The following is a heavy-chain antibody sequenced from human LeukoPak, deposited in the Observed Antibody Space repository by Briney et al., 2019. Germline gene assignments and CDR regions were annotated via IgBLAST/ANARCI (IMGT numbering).Heavy chain of an antibody. CDR3: ARERTYSSAWSPLDYFDY. J-gene: IGHJ4*02. V-gene: IGHV3-48*03. CDR1: GFTFSSYE. Sequence: PGGSLRLSCAASGFTFSSYEMNWVRQALGKGLEWVSYISSSGSTIYYADSVKGRFTISRDNAKNSLYLQMNSLRAEDTAVYYCARERTYSSAWSPLDYFDYWGQGTLVTVSS. D-gene: IGHD6-19*01. CDR2: ISSSGSTI.